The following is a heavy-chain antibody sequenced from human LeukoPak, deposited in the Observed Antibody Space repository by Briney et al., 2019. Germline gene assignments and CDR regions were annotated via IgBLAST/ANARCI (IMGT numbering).Heavy chain of an antibody. CDR3: ARDRYITMVRGVIIDY. CDR2: IYSGGST. Sequence: GGSLRLSCAASGFTFSSYAMSWVRQAPGKGLEWVSVIYSGGSTYYADSVKGRFTTSRHNSKNTLYLQMNSLRAEDTAVYYCARDRYITMVRGVIIDYWGQGTLVTVSS. D-gene: IGHD3-10*01. J-gene: IGHJ4*02. V-gene: IGHV3-53*04. CDR1: GFTFSSYA.